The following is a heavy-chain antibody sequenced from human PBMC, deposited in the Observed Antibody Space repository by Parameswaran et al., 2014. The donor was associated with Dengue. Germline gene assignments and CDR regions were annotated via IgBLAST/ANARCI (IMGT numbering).Heavy chain of an antibody. Sequence: VRQAPGKGLEWVSAISGSGGSTYYADSVKGRFTISRDNSKNTLYLQMNSLRAEDTAVYYCAKERTRGYSGYALNLGMDVWGQGTTVTVSS. CDR2: ISGSGGST. D-gene: IGHD5-12*01. J-gene: IGHJ6*02. V-gene: IGHV3-23*01. CDR3: AKERTRGYSGYALNLGMDV.